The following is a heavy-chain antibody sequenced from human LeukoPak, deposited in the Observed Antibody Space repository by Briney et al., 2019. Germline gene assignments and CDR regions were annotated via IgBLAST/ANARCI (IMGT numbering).Heavy chain of an antibody. CDR2: ISSSSRHI. Sequence: PGGSLRLSCAASGFPFSSYTMNWVRQAPGKGLEWVSSISSSSRHINYADSVKGRFTISRDNAKNSLYLQMNNLRAEETAVYYCARVTVTTFSPTDYMDVWGKGTTVTISS. J-gene: IGHJ6*03. V-gene: IGHV3-21*01. CDR1: GFPFSSYT. CDR3: ARVTVTTFSPTDYMDV. D-gene: IGHD4-17*01.